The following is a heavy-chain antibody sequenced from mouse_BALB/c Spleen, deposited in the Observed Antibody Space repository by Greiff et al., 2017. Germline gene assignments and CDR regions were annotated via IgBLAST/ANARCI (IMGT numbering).Heavy chain of an antibody. CDR3: AREDPLYAMDY. V-gene: IGHV3-2*02. J-gene: IGHJ4*01. CDR2: ISYSGST. CDR1: GYSITSDYA. Sequence: EVKLQESGPGLVKPSQSLSLTCTVTGYSITSDYAWNWIRQFPGNKLEWMGYISYSGSTSYNPSLKSRISITRDTSKNQFFLQLNSVTTEDTATYYCAREDPLYAMDYWGQGTSVTVSS.